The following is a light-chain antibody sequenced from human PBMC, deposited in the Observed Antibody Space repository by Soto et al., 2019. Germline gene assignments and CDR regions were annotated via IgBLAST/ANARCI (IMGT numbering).Light chain of an antibody. CDR1: SSDFGGFNY. CDR3: SSYTGSSTLVV. CDR2: EVS. J-gene: IGLJ2*01. V-gene: IGLV2-14*01. Sequence: QSVLTQPASVSGSPGQSITLSCTGTSSDFGGFNYVSWYQQHPGKAPKLIIYEVSNRPSGVSNRFSASKSGNTASLTISGLQAGDEADYYCSSYTGSSTLVVFGGGTKVTVL.